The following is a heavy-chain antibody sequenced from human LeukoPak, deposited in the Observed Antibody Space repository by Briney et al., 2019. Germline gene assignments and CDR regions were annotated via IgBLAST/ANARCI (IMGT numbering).Heavy chain of an antibody. Sequence: GASVKVSCKASGYTFTSYGISWVRQAPGQGLEWMGWINPNSGGTNYAQKFQGWVTMTRDTSISTAYMELSRLRSDDTAVYYCARSGYSSSSDFDYWGQGTLVTVSS. D-gene: IGHD6-13*01. CDR3: ARSGYSSSSDFDY. V-gene: IGHV1-2*04. CDR1: GYTFTSYG. CDR2: INPNSGGT. J-gene: IGHJ4*02.